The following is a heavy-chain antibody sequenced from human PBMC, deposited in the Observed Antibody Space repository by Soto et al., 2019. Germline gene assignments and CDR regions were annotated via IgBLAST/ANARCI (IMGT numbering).Heavy chain of an antibody. V-gene: IGHV3-11*01. D-gene: IGHD3-3*01. J-gene: IGHJ6*02. CDR2: ISRSGSTI. Sequence: LRLSCAASGFTFSDYYMNWIRQAPGKGLEWVSYISRSGSTIYYADSVKGRFTISRDNAKNSLYLQMHSLRAEDTAVYYCARDRGIEWLSYYYYGMDVWGQGTTVTVSS. CDR1: GFTFSDYY. CDR3: ARDRGIEWLSYYYYGMDV.